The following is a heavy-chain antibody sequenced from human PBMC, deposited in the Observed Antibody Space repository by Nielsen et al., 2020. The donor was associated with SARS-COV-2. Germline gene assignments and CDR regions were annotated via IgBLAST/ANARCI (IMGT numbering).Heavy chain of an antibody. CDR2: IYYRGST. CDR3: ARLYSGYDSVFYYYYGMDV. D-gene: IGHD5-12*01. Sequence: SETLSLTCTVSGGSVSSGSYYWSWIRQPPGKGLEWVGYIYYRGSTNYNPSLKSRVTISVDTSKNQFSLKLSSVTAADTAVYYCARLYSGYDSVFYYYYGMDVWGQGTTVTVSS. CDR1: GGSVSSGSYY. J-gene: IGHJ6*02. V-gene: IGHV4-61*01.